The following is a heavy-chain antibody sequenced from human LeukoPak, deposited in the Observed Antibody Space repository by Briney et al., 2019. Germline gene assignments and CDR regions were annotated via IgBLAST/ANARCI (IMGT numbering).Heavy chain of an antibody. CDR2: IYPGDSDT. Sequence: GESLKISCKTSGYSFTNYWIGWVRQMPGKGLDWMGIIYPGDSDTRYSPSFQGQVTISADKSISTAYLQWSSLKASDTAMYYCARRISYNYGHSDIWLDPWGQGTLVTVSS. J-gene: IGHJ5*02. CDR3: ARRISYNYGHSDIWLDP. CDR1: GYSFTNYW. V-gene: IGHV5-51*01. D-gene: IGHD5-18*01.